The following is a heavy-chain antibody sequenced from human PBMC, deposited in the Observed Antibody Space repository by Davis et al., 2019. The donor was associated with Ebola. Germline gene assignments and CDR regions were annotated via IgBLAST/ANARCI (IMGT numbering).Heavy chain of an antibody. D-gene: IGHD6-6*01. Sequence: MPSETLSLTCTVSGGSISSCSYYWGWIRQPPGKGLEWIGSIFYSGNTYYNPSLKSRVTMSVDTPKNQFSLRLSSVTAADTAVYYCARRIAARPDCFDPWGQGTLVTVSS. CDR2: IFYSGNT. J-gene: IGHJ5*02. V-gene: IGHV4-39*01. CDR3: ARRIAARPDCFDP. CDR1: GGSISSCSYY.